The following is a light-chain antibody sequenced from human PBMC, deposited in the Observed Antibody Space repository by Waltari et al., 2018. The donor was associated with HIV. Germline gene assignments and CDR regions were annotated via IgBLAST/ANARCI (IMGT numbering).Light chain of an antibody. V-gene: IGLV3-21*04. CDR2: SDV. Sequence: SYVLTQPPSVSVAQGETAIITCGGHQIGDKSLNWYQQKPGQAPLLVLTSDVGRPSGVPGRISASKSGQTATLTITRVEAGDEADYFCQVWDSDSRSVVFGGGTNLTVL. CDR1: QIGDKS. CDR3: QVWDSDSRSVV. J-gene: IGLJ2*01.